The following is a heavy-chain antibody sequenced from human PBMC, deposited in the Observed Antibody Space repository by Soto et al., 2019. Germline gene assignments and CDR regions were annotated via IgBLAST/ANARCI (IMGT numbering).Heavy chain of an antibody. J-gene: IGHJ5*02. V-gene: IGHV1-2*02. CDR1: GYTFTGYY. CDR3: ARVRHCSSTSCYRFDP. Sequence: QVQLVQSGAEVKKPGASVKVSCKASGYTFTGYYMHWVRQAPGQGLEWMGWINPNSGGTNYAQKFQGRVTMTRDTSISTAYMELSRLRSDDTAVYYCARVRHCSSTSCYRFDPWGHRTLVTVSS. CDR2: INPNSGGT. D-gene: IGHD2-2*01.